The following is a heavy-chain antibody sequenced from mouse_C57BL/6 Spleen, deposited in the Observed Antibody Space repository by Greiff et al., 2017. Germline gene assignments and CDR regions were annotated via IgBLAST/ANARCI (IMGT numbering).Heavy chain of an antibody. D-gene: IGHD1-1*01. V-gene: IGHV1-15*01. J-gene: IGHJ3*01. CDR2: IDPETGGT. Sequence: VKLMESGAELVRPGASVTLSCKASGYTFTDYEMHWVKQTPVHGLEWIGAIDPETGGTAYNQKFKGKAILTADKSSSTAYMELRSLTSEDSAVYYCTRSNYGSTFAYWGQGTLVTVSA. CDR1: GYTFTDYE. CDR3: TRSNYGSTFAY.